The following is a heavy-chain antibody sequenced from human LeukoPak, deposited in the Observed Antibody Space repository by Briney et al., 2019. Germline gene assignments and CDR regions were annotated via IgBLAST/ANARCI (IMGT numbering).Heavy chain of an antibody. V-gene: IGHV3-21*01. D-gene: IGHD6-6*01. J-gene: IGHJ4*02. CDR3: ARSSSSMVDY. Sequence: GGSLRLSCAASGFTFSTYSMNWVRQVPGKGLEWVSSISSSSSYIYYADSVKGRFTISRDNAKNSLYLQMNSLRAEDTAVYYCARSSSSMVDYWGQGTLVTVSS. CDR1: GFTFSTYS. CDR2: ISSSSSYI.